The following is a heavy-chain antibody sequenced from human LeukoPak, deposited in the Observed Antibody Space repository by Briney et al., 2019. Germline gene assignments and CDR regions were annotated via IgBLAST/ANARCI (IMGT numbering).Heavy chain of an antibody. V-gene: IGHV3-53*01. CDR3: EGRRWGSSDY. CDR1: GFTVSSNY. CDR2: IYSGGST. J-gene: IGHJ4*02. D-gene: IGHD4-23*01. Sequence: GESLKISCAASGFTVSSNYMSLVRQAPGKGLEWVSVIYSGGSTYYADSVKGRFTISRDNSKNTLYLQMNSLRAEDTAVYYCEGRRWGSSDYWGQGTLVTVSS.